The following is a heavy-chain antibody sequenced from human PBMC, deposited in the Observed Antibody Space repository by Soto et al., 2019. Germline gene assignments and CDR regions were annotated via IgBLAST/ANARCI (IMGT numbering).Heavy chain of an antibody. CDR1: GGTFSSYA. Sequence: QVQLVQSGAEVKKPGSSVKVSCKASGGTFSSYAISWVRQAPGQGLEWMGGIIPIFGTANYAQTFQGRVTITADESTSTAYMGLSSLRSEDTAVYYGARGREPFDRSGYYYVGPYYGMDVCGQGTTVTVSS. D-gene: IGHD3-22*01. CDR3: ARGREPFDRSGYYYVGPYYGMDV. CDR2: IIPIFGTA. J-gene: IGHJ6*02. V-gene: IGHV1-69*01.